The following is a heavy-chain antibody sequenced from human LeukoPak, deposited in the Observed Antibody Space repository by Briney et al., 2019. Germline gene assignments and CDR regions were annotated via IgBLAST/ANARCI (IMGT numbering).Heavy chain of an antibody. D-gene: IGHD6-19*01. CDR2: ISYDGASK. Sequence: GGSLRLSCAASGLTFSKFAVHWVRQAPGKGLEWVAVISYDGASKYYGDSVKGRFTISRDNSIHTVYLQMNSLRPEDTAVCYCASDPPYSSGWYGLDYWGQGTLVTVSS. CDR1: GLTFSKFA. V-gene: IGHV3-30-3*01. J-gene: IGHJ4*02. CDR3: ASDPPYSSGWYGLDY.